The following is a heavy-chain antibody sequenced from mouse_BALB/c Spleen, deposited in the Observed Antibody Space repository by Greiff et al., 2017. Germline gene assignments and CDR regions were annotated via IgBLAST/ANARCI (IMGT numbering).Heavy chain of an antibody. CDR1: GDSITSGY. V-gene: IGHV3-8*02. CDR2: ISYSGST. J-gene: IGHJ1*01. Sequence: EVQLQQSGPSLVKPSQTLSLTCSVTGDSITSGYWNWIRKFPGNKLEYMGYISYSGSTYYNPSLKSRISITRDTSKNQYYLQLNSVTTEDTATYYCARDYRSSYWYFDVWGAGTTVTVSS. D-gene: IGHD2-14*01. CDR3: ARDYRSSYWYFDV.